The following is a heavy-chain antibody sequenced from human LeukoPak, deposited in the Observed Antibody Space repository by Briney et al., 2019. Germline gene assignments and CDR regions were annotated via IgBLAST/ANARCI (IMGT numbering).Heavy chain of an antibody. V-gene: IGHV1-3*01. CDR2: INAGNGNT. Sequence: ASVKVSCKASGYTFTSYAMHWVRQAPGQRLEWVGWINAGNGNTKYSQKLQGRVTITRDTSASTAYMELSSLRSEDTAVYYCARGAARPSYFDYWGQGTLVTVSS. D-gene: IGHD6-6*01. J-gene: IGHJ4*02. CDR3: ARGAARPSYFDY. CDR1: GYTFTSYA.